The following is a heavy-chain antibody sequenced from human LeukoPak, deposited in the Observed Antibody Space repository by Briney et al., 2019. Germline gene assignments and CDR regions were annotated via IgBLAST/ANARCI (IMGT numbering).Heavy chain of an antibody. Sequence: GGSLRLSCAASGFTVSSNYMSWVRQAPGKGLEWVSVIYSGGSTYYADSVKGRFTISRDNSKNTLYLQINSLRAEDTAVYYCARETGLVSFDYWGQGTLVTVSS. CDR2: IYSGGST. J-gene: IGHJ4*02. D-gene: IGHD5/OR15-5a*01. V-gene: IGHV3-53*01. CDR1: GFTVSSNY. CDR3: ARETGLVSFDY.